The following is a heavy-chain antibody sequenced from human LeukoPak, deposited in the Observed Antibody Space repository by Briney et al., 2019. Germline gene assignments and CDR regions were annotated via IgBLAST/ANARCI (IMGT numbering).Heavy chain of an antibody. CDR1: GGSISSSSYY. J-gene: IGHJ4*02. CDR3: ARGRDGYNSKWGDY. Sequence: PSETLSLTCTVSGGSISSSSYYWGWIRQPPGKGLEWIGSIYYSGSTYYNPSLKSRVTISVDTSKNQFSLKLSPVTAADTAVYYCARGRDGYNSKWGDYWGQGTLVTVSS. V-gene: IGHV4-39*01. CDR2: IYYSGST. D-gene: IGHD5-24*01.